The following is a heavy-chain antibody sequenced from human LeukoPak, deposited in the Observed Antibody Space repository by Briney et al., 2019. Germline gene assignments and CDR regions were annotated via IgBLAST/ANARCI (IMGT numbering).Heavy chain of an antibody. Sequence: SETLSLTCTVSGGSISSSSYYWGWIRQPPGKGLEWIESIYYSGSSYYNPSLKSRVTISVDTSKNQFSLKLSSVTAADTAVYYCAKITMVRGVIIRVDYWGQGTLVIVSS. J-gene: IGHJ4*02. CDR2: IYYSGSS. V-gene: IGHV4-39*01. D-gene: IGHD3-10*01. CDR3: AKITMVRGVIIRVDY. CDR1: GGSISSSSYY.